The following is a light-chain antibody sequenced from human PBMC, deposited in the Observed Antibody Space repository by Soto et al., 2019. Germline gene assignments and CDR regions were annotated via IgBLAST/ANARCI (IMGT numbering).Light chain of an antibody. V-gene: IGKV3-15*01. Sequence: EIVMTQSPATLSVSPGERATLSCRASQSVSSKLAWSQQKPGQGPRLLIYGASTRVTGIPARFSGSGSGTEFTLTISSLQSEDFAVYYCQHYSTWLWTFGQGTKVEIK. J-gene: IGKJ1*01. CDR2: GAS. CDR1: QSVSSK. CDR3: QHYSTWLWT.